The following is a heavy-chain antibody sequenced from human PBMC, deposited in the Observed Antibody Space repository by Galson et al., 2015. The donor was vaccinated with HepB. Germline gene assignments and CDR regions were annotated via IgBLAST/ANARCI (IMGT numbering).Heavy chain of an antibody. CDR2: INPNSGGT. Sequence: SVKVSCKASGYTFTGYYMHWVRQAPGQGLEWMGWINPNSGGTNYAQKFQGWVTMTRDTSISTAYMELSRLRSDDTAVYYCARAMRWGAKGPSGAFDIWGQGTMVTVSS. CDR3: ARAMRWGAKGPSGAFDI. V-gene: IGHV1-2*04. D-gene: IGHD1-26*01. J-gene: IGHJ3*02. CDR1: GYTFTGYY.